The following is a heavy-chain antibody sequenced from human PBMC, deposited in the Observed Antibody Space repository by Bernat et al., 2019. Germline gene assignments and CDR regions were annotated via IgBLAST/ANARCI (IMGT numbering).Heavy chain of an antibody. CDR1: GFTVSSNY. J-gene: IGHJ4*02. CDR3: AASGPGDVDYFDY. Sequence: EVQLLESGGGLVQPGGSLRLSCAASGFTVSSNYMSWVRQAPGKGLEWVSVIYSGGSTYYADSVKGRFTISRDNSKNTLYLQMNSLRAEDTAVYYCAASGPGDVDYFDYWGQGTLVTVSS. CDR2: IYSGGST. V-gene: IGHV3-66*01. D-gene: IGHD4-17*01.